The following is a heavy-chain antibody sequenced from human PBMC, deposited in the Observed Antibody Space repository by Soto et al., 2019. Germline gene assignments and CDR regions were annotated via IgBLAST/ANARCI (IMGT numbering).Heavy chain of an antibody. D-gene: IGHD3-9*01. CDR2: IYYSGST. J-gene: IGHJ6*02. V-gene: IGHV4-39*02. CDR3: AREVRYFDGLLPHYGMDV. CDR1: GGSISSSSYY. Sequence: QLQLQESGPGLVKPSETLSLTCTVSGGSISSSSYYWGWIRQPPGKGLEWIGSIYYSGSTYSNPSLKSRGTISGDTSTNQFSRKLSSVTAADTAVYYCAREVRYFDGLLPHYGMDVWGQGTTVTVSS.